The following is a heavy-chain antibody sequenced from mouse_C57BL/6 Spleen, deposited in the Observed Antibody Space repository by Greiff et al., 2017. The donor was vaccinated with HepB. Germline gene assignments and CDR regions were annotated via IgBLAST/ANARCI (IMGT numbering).Heavy chain of an antibody. Sequence: DVHLVESEGGLVQPGSSMKLSCTASGFTFSDYYMAWVRQVPEKGLEWVANINYDGSSTYYLDYLKSRCIISRDNAKNILYLQMSSLKSEDTATYYCAREYYGSSYWYFDVWGPGTTVTVSS. CDR2: INYDGSST. J-gene: IGHJ1*01. CDR1: GFTFSDYY. CDR3: AREYYGSSYWYFDV. D-gene: IGHD1-1*01. V-gene: IGHV5-16*01.